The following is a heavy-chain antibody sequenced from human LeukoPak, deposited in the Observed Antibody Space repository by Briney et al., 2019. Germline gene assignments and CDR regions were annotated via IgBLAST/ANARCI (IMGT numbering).Heavy chain of an antibody. Sequence: SETLSLTCAVSGDSISNNWWSWVRQSPGMGLEWIGQIFHRGIPNYNPSLKSRVTMSIDKSKNQLSLEINSVTAADTAVYYCARVMGASWFFYLDVWGKGTTVTVSS. CDR1: GDSISNNW. D-gene: IGHD3-16*02. CDR2: IFHRGIP. V-gene: IGHV4-4*02. CDR3: ARVMGASWFFYLDV. J-gene: IGHJ6*03.